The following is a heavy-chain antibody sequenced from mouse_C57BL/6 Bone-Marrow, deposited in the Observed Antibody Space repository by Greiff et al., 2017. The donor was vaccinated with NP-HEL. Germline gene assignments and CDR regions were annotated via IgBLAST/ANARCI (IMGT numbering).Heavy chain of an antibody. V-gene: IGHV1-5*01. CDR3: TRGLLLYWYFDV. J-gene: IGHJ1*03. Sequence: EVKLQESGTVLARPGASVKMSCKTSGSTFTRYWMPWVKQRPGQGLEWIGAIYPGNSDTSYNQKFKGKAKLTAVTSASTAYMELSSLTNEDSAVYYCTRGLLLYWYFDVWGTGTTVTVSS. D-gene: IGHD2-3*01. CDR2: IYPGNSDT. CDR1: GSTFTRYW.